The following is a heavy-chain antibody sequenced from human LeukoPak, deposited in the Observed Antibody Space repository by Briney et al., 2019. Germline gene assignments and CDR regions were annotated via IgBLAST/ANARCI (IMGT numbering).Heavy chain of an antibody. Sequence: ASETLSLTCSVSGGSISSYYWSWIRQPPGKGLEWIGYIYYIGSTNYNPSLQSRVTISLDTSKSQFSLKLSSVTAADTAVYYCARQPHTFYGDYFDYWGQGALVTVSS. J-gene: IGHJ4*02. CDR1: GGSISSYY. CDR3: ARQPHTFYGDYFDY. D-gene: IGHD4-17*01. V-gene: IGHV4-59*08. CDR2: IYYIGST.